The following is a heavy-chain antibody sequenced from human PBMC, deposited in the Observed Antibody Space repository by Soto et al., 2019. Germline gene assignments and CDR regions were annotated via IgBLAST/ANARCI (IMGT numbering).Heavy chain of an antibody. CDR1: GFTFSNAW. Sequence: EVQLVESGGGLVKPGGSLRLSCAASGFTFSNAWMSWVRQAPGKGLEWVGRIKSKTDGGTTDYAAPVKGRFTISRDDSKNTLYLQMNSLKTEDTAVYYCTTGSSIAAFGVGYYYYYGMDVWGQGTTVTVSS. CDR2: IKSKTDGGTT. D-gene: IGHD6-6*01. CDR3: TTGSSIAAFGVGYYYYYGMDV. J-gene: IGHJ6*02. V-gene: IGHV3-15*01.